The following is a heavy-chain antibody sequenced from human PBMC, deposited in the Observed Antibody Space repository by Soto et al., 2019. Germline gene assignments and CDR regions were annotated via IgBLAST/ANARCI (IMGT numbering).Heavy chain of an antibody. CDR1: GFSVGGNY. CDR2: IYSGGNR. Sequence: EERLVQSGGGLAEPGGSLRLSGAAYGFSVGGNYMSWVRQAPGKGLELGSLIYSGGNRFYADSMKGRFTLSRENSNNMLYLQMYSLRAEDTAVYYCARGPNFDCWGQGTLVIVSS. V-gene: IGHV3-53*01. J-gene: IGHJ5*01. CDR3: ARGPNFDC.